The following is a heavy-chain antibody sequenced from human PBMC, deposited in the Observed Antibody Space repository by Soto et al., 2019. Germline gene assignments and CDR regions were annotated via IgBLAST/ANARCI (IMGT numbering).Heavy chain of an antibody. CDR2: IYYSGST. Sequence: SETLSLTCTVSGCSISSGGYYWSWIRQHPGKGLEWIGYIYYSGSTYYNPSLKSRVTISVDTSKNQFSLKLSSVTAADTAVYYCARVEDYYGSGSYYKWAFDIWGQGTMVT. CDR3: ARVEDYYGSGSYYKWAFDI. J-gene: IGHJ3*02. D-gene: IGHD3-10*01. CDR1: GCSISSGGYY. V-gene: IGHV4-31*03.